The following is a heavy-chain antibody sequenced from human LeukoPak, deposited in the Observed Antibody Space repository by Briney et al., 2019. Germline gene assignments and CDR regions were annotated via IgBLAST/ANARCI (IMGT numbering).Heavy chain of an antibody. J-gene: IGHJ4*02. D-gene: IGHD1-14*01. CDR3: ARSTASVNGRLYYFDY. CDR2: FYYSAST. V-gene: IGHV4-59*01. Sequence: PSETLSLTCTVSVGAISSYYWSGLRRSPGKGVDGFGYFYYSASTNYNPTLKSRVTISIDTAKNQFSLKLSSVTAADTAVYYCARSTASVNGRLYYFDYWGQGTLVTVSS. CDR1: VGAISSYY.